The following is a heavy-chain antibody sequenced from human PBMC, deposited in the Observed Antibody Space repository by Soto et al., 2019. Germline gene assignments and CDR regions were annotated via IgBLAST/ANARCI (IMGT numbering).Heavy chain of an antibody. D-gene: IGHD3-9*01. CDR3: ARDSILTGRSDY. V-gene: IGHV3-30-3*01. CDR1: GVTFSGYG. Sequence: GGSLRLCCAASGVTFSGYGGHWVRQAPGKGLEWVAVISYDGSDKYYAESVKGRFTISRDNSKNTLYLQMNSLRAEDTAVYYCARDSILTGRSDYWGQGTLVTVSS. CDR2: ISYDGSDK. J-gene: IGHJ4*02.